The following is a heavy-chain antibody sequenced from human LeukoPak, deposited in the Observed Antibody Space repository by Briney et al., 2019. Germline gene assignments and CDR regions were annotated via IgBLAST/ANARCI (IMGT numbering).Heavy chain of an antibody. CDR2: IRSDESEK. J-gene: IGHJ4*02. CDR1: GLTFSSYG. V-gene: IGHV3-30*02. CDR3: AKHSTISGSIDF. Sequence: SGGSLRLSCAASGLTFSSYGMHWVRQAPGKGLEWAAFIRSDESEKYYADSVKGRFTISRDNSKNTLYLQMNSLRAEDTAVYYCAKHSTISGSIDFWGQGTLVTVSS. D-gene: IGHD3-3*01.